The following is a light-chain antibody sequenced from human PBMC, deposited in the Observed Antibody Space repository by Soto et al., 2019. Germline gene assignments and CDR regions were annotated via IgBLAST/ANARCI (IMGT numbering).Light chain of an antibody. CDR1: QDISNS. CDR3: QQYKNYPWT. Sequence: DIQMTQSPSSLSASVGDRVTITCRASQDISNSLAWFQQKPGKAPKSLIYGASSLQSGVPSKFSGSGSGTDFTLTISSLQPEDFATYYCQQYKNYPWTFGQGTKVEMK. CDR2: GAS. J-gene: IGKJ1*01. V-gene: IGKV1-16*02.